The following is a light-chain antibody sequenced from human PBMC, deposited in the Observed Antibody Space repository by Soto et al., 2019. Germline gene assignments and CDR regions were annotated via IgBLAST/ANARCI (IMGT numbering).Light chain of an antibody. J-gene: IGLJ1*01. CDR1: SSDVGRYNL. CDR3: CSYAGTSTFYV. V-gene: IGLV2-23*01. Sequence: QSALTQPASVSGSPGQSITISCTGTSSDVGRYNLVSWYQQHPGKAPKLMIYEGSKRPSGVSHRFSDSKSGNTASLTISGLQAEDQSDYYCCSYAGTSTFYVFGSGTKVTVL. CDR2: EGS.